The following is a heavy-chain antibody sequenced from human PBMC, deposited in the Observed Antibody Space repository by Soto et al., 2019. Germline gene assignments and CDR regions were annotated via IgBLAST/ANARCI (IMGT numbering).Heavy chain of an antibody. CDR2: IYYSGTT. CDR3: ARAEVLTAPFDP. D-gene: IGHD2-21*02. V-gene: IGHV4-31*03. Sequence: SETLSLTCTVSGGSISSGGYYFNWVRQHPGKGLEWIGYIYYSGTTYYNPSLKSRLTISVDTSKNQSSLKLSSVTAADTAVYYCARAEVLTAPFDPWGQGTLVTVSS. CDR1: GGSISSGGYY. J-gene: IGHJ5*02.